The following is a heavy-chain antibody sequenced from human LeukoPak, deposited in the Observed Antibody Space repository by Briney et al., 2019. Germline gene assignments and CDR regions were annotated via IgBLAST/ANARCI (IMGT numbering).Heavy chain of an antibody. CDR1: GGTFSSYA. Sequence: ASVKVSCKASGGTFSSYAISWVRQAPGQGLEWMGGIIPIFGTANYAQKFQGRVTITADESTSTAYMELSSLRSGDTAVYYCARGPITMVRGVINNWFDPWGQGTLVTVSS. D-gene: IGHD3-10*01. CDR2: IIPIFGTA. CDR3: ARGPITMVRGVINNWFDP. V-gene: IGHV1-69*13. J-gene: IGHJ5*02.